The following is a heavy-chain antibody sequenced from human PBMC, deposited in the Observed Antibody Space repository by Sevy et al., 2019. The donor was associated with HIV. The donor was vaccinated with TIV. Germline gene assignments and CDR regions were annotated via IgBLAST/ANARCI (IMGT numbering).Heavy chain of an antibody. V-gene: IGHV3-15*01. CDR3: GYSEYGYYYDY. CDR1: GFIFSNAW. Sequence: GGSLRLSCGASGFIFSNAWMSWVRQAPGKGLEWVGRIKSKADGGTPDYAAPVKGTFTISRDDSINTLYLQMNSLRTDDTAVYYCGYSEYGYYYDYWGQGTLVTVSS. CDR2: IKSKADGGTP. J-gene: IGHJ4*02. D-gene: IGHD1-26*01.